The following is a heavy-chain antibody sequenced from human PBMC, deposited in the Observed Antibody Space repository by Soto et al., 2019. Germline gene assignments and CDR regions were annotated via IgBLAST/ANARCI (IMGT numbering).Heavy chain of an antibody. D-gene: IGHD2-8*01. CDR2: ILQNGET. V-gene: IGHV3-23*05. CDR1: GFTLSTYT. CDR3: AKDSQPDGRWPFDH. J-gene: IGHJ4*02. Sequence: GGSLRLSCVASGFTLSTYTMSWVRQAPGKGLEWVSAILQNGETYYADSVRGRFTISRDNSNNIVHLQMDSLRAEDTAVYYCAKDSQPDGRWPFDHWGQGTLVTVSS.